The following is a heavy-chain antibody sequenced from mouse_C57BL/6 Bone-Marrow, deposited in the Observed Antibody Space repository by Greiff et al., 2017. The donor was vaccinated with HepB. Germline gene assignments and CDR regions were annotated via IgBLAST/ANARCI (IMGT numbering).Heavy chain of an antibody. CDR1: EYAFPSYD. D-gene: IGHD2-2*01. J-gene: IGHJ3*01. CDR2: INSDGGST. CDR3: AGCYYGYDGRAY. Sequence: DVHLVESGGGLVQPGESLKLSCESTEYAFPSYDMSWVRQTPEKRLELVAAINSDGGSTYYPDTMEKRFIISRDNTKKTKYLQMGSLRSEDTALYYCAGCYYGYDGRAYWGQGTLVTVSA. V-gene: IGHV5-2*01.